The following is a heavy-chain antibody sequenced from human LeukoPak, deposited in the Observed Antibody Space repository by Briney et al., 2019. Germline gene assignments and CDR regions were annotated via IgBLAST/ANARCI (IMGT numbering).Heavy chain of an antibody. J-gene: IGHJ6*03. Sequence: ASVKVSSKASGYTFTSYDINWVRQATGQGLEWMGWMNPNSGNTGYAQKFQGRVTMTRNTSISTAYMELSSLRSEDTAVYYCARVKDSSSWYWYYYYMDVWGKGTTVTVSS. V-gene: IGHV1-8*01. CDR3: ARVKDSSSWYWYYYYMDV. CDR2: MNPNSGNT. CDR1: GYTFTSYD. D-gene: IGHD6-13*01.